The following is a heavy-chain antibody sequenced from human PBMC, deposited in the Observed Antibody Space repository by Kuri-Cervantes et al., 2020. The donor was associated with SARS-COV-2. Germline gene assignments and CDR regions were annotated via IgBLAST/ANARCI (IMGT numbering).Heavy chain of an antibody. CDR2: INPNXGGT. CDR3: ARSXAFRRLVVIXLGGAFDI. Sequence: ASVKVSXXASXXXXXGYYMHXVRQAPGQGLGWMGXINPNXGGTXYAQKFQGWVTXTRDTSISTVYMXXSRLRSDDXAVYXCARSXAFRRLVVIXLGGAFDIWGQGTMVTVSS. J-gene: IGHJ3*02. CDR1: XXXXXGYY. D-gene: IGHD3-22*01. V-gene: IGHV1-2*04.